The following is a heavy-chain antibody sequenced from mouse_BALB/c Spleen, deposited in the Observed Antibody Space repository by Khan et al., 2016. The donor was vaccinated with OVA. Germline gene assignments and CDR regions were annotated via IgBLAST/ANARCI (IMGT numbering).Heavy chain of an antibody. Sequence: VQLKESGAELVKPGASVKLSCTASGFNIKDTPMHWVKQSPEQGLEWIGRIDPSNGSSKYDPNFQGKATISADNSSNTPYLHLRSLTSEDTAFYDGAPSGSGDCFDYWGQGTTLTVSS. D-gene: IGHD6-1*01. V-gene: IGHV14-3*02. CDR2: IDPSNGSS. CDR3: APSGSGDCFDY. J-gene: IGHJ2*01. CDR1: GFNIKDTP.